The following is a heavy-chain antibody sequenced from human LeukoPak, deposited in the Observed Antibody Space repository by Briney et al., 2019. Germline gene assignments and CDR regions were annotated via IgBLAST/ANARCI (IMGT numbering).Heavy chain of an antibody. CDR2: IFTSGIT. J-gene: IGHJ6*03. Sequence: SETLSLTCTVSGGSISIYYWNWIRQPAGKGLEWIGRIFTSGITNYNPSLKSRVTMSVDTSKNQFSLNLSSVTAADTAVYYCAREGSGTYYNPLGYMDVWGNGTTVTVSS. CDR1: GGSISIYY. CDR3: AREGSGTYYNPLGYMDV. D-gene: IGHD3-10*01. V-gene: IGHV4-4*07.